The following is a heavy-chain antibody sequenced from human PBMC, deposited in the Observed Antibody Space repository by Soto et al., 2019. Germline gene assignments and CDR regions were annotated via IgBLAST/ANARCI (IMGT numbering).Heavy chain of an antibody. D-gene: IGHD5-18*01. J-gene: IGHJ5*02. CDR2: IIPIFGTA. CDR1: GGTFSSYA. V-gene: IGHV1-69*13. CDR3: AKVSRNTAMDYNWFDP. Sequence: SVKVSCKASGGTFSSYAISWVRQAPGQGLEWMGGIIPIFGTANYAQKFQGRVTITADESTSTAYMELSSLRSEDTAVYYCAKVSRNTAMDYNWFDPWGQGTLVT.